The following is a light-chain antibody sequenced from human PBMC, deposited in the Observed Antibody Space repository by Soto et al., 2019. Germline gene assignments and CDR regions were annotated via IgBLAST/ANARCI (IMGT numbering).Light chain of an antibody. J-gene: IGKJ2*01. Sequence: EILLTQSPGTLSLSPGERATLSCRASQSVSSTYLAWYQQKPGQAPRLFIYGASSRATGIPDRFSGSGSGTDFTLTISRLEPEDFAVYYCQQYGSSPTFGQGTKLEIK. CDR2: GAS. V-gene: IGKV3-20*01. CDR1: QSVSSTY. CDR3: QQYGSSPT.